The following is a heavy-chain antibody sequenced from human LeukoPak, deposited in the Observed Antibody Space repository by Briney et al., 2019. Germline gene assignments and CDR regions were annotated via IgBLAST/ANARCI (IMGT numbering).Heavy chain of an antibody. V-gene: IGHV3-7*01. J-gene: IGHJ4*02. D-gene: IGHD6-13*01. CDR1: GFTFSRYW. Sequence: GGSLRLSCAASGFTFSRYWMSWVRQAPGKGLEWVASINQGESAKFYGDSVRGRFTISRDNAKNSLYLQMNSLRAEDTAVYYCAREDASSWDYWGQGILVTVSS. CDR2: INQGESAK. CDR3: AREDASSWDY.